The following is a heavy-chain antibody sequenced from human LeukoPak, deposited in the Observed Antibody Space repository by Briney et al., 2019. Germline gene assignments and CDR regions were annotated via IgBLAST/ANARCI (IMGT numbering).Heavy chain of an antibody. V-gene: IGHV3-7*01. D-gene: IGHD4-17*01. J-gene: IGHJ4*02. CDR2: IKQDGGEK. CDR1: GFTFSSYW. Sequence: GGSLRLSCAASGFTFSSYWMIWVRQAPGKGREWVANIKQDGGEKYYVDSVKGRFTISRDNAKNSLYLQMRSLRAEDTAVYYCASVGRSDYWGQGTLVTVSS. CDR3: ASVGRSDY.